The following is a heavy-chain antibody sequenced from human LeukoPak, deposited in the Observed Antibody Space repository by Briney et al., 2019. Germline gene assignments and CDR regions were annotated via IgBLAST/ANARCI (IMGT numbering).Heavy chain of an antibody. CDR1: GFTFSNYW. Sequence: GGSLRLSCAASGFTFSNYWMPWVRQGPGKGLVWVSRISNDGRSTTYADSVKGRFTVSRDNARNTMYLQMNSLRAEDTAVYYCARIDTFDYWGQGTLVTVSS. V-gene: IGHV3-74*01. J-gene: IGHJ4*02. CDR2: ISNDGRST. D-gene: IGHD3-9*01. CDR3: ARIDTFDY.